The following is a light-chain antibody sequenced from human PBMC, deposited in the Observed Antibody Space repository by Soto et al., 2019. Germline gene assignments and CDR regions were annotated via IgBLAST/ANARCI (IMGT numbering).Light chain of an antibody. CDR3: CSYAGSRTYV. CDR1: SNDVGGYNY. CDR2: EAS. Sequence: QSALTQPPSASGSPGQSVTISCTGTSNDVGGYNYVSWYQQHPGKAPKLMIYEASKRPSGVSDRFSGSKSGNTASLTISGLQAEDEADYYCCSYAGSRTYVFGTGTKLTVL. J-gene: IGLJ1*01. V-gene: IGLV2-8*01.